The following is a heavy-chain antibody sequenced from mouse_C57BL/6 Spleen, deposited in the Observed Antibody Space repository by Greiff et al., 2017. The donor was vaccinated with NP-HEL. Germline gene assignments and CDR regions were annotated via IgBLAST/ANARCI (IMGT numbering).Heavy chain of an antibody. Sequence: VQLQQSGAELVKPGASVKLSCKASGYTFTSYWMQWVKQRPGQGLEWIGEIDPSDSYTNYNQKFKGKATLTVDTSSSTAYMQLSSLTSEDSAVDYCARRDGSRGFAYWGQGTLVTVSA. J-gene: IGHJ3*01. CDR3: ARRDGSRGFAY. V-gene: IGHV1-50*01. CDR1: GYTFTSYW. D-gene: IGHD1-1*01. CDR2: IDPSDSYT.